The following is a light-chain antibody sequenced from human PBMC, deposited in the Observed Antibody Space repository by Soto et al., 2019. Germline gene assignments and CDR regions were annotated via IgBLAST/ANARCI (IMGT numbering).Light chain of an antibody. CDR3: SLYTSENTYV. V-gene: IGLV2-14*01. J-gene: IGLJ1*01. CDR2: EVS. CDR1: INDIGGYDF. Sequence: QSVLTQPASVSGSPGQSITISCTGTINDIGGYDFVSWYQQHPGKAPKLIIFEVSNRPSGVSNRFSGSKSGDTAPLTISGLRAEDEADYYCSLYTSENTYVFGTGTKVTVL.